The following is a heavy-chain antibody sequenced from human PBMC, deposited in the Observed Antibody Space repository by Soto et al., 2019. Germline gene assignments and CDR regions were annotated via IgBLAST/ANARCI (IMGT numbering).Heavy chain of an antibody. Sequence: EVQLLESGGGLVQPGGSLRLSCAASGFTFSSYAMSWVRQAPGKGLEWVSAISGSGGSTYYADSVKGRFTISRDNSKTTLYLQMNSLRAEDTAVYYCARNSSGRRNWFDPWGQGTLVTVSS. CDR2: ISGSGGST. J-gene: IGHJ5*02. D-gene: IGHD6-19*01. CDR1: GFTFSSYA. CDR3: ARNSSGRRNWFDP. V-gene: IGHV3-23*01.